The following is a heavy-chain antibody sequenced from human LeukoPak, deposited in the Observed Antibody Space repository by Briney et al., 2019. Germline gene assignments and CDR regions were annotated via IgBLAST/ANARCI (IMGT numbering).Heavy chain of an antibody. CDR1: GYTFTSYG. D-gene: IGHD2-21*02. V-gene: IGHV1-18*01. J-gene: IGHJ6*03. CDR3: ARGVTARGFYYYMDI. Sequence: ASVKVSCKASGYTFTSYGISWVRQAPGQGLEWMGWISAYNGNTNYAQKLQGRVTMTTDTSTSTAYMELRSLRPDDTAVYSCARGVTARGFYYYMDIWGNGTTVTISS. CDR2: ISAYNGNT.